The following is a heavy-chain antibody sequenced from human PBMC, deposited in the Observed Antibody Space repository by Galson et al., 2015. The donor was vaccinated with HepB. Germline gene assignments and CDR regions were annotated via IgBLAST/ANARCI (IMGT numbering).Heavy chain of an antibody. V-gene: IGHV1-3*01. Sequence: SVKVSCKASGYTFTSYAMHWVRQAPGQRLEWMGWINAGNGNTKYSQKFQGRVTITRDTSASTAYMELSSLRSEDTAVCYCARAAMVRGVIISFDYWGQRTLVTVSS. CDR1: GYTFTSYA. CDR3: ARAAMVRGVIISFDY. J-gene: IGHJ4*02. D-gene: IGHD3-10*01. CDR2: INAGNGNT.